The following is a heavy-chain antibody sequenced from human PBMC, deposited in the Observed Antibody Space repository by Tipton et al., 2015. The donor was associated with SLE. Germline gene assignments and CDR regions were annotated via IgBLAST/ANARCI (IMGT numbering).Heavy chain of an antibody. CDR2: INHRGST. D-gene: IGHD5-24*01. CDR1: GGSFSGSY. J-gene: IGHJ3*02. CDR3: ARDERPADGYNWGSAYHI. Sequence: GLVKPSETLSLSCAVYGGSFSGSYWSWIRQPPGKGLEWTGEINHRGSTNYNPSLKSRVTISVDTSKNQFSLKLSSVTAEDTAVYYCARDERPADGYNWGSAYHIWGQGTMVTVSS. V-gene: IGHV4-34*01.